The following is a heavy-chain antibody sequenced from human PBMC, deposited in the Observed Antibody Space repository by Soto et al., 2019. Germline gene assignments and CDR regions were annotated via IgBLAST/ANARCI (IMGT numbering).Heavy chain of an antibody. V-gene: IGHV1-18*01. J-gene: IGHJ6*02. CDR2: ISPYNGKA. CDR1: GYSLTGDG. CDR3: ARGRDGYNNAPLYYYYGMGV. D-gene: IGHD5-12*01. Sequence: ASVNGACKGSGYSLTGDGSSWGRQATGQGLEWMGGISPYNGKANYAQKFQGRVTITTDKSTSTAYMELSSLRSEDTAVYYCARGRDGYNNAPLYYYYGMGVWGQGTTVTVSS.